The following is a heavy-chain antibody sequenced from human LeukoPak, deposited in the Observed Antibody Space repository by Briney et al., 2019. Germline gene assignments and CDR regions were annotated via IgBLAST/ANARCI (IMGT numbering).Heavy chain of an antibody. CDR2: IYYSGST. Sequence: SETLSLTCTVSGGSISSSSYYWGWIRQPPGKGLEWIGSIYYSGSTYYNPSLKSRVTISVDTSKNQFSLKLSSVTAADTAVYYCARMGKGYFDYWGQGTLVTVS. V-gene: IGHV4-39*07. J-gene: IGHJ4*02. D-gene: IGHD1-26*01. CDR1: GGSISSSSYY. CDR3: ARMGKGYFDY.